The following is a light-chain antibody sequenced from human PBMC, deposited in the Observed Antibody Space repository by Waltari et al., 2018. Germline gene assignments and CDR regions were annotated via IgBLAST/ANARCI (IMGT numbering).Light chain of an antibody. J-gene: IGKJ2*01. V-gene: IGKV1-12*01. CDR1: QGISSW. CDR3: QQADSFPHT. Sequence: IQMTPSPSSVSASVGDRVTITCRASQGISSWLAWYQKKPGKAPKLLIYGASTLLSGVPSRFSGRGSGTDFTLTISNLQPEDFATYCCQQADSFPHTFGQGTKVEI. CDR2: GAS.